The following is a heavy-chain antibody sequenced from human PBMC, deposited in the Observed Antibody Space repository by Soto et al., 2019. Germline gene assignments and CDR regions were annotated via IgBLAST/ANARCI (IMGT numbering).Heavy chain of an antibody. CDR3: ARDVIAPPNYFDP. D-gene: IGHD4-4*01. J-gene: IGHJ5*02. CDR2: IFSADNT. CDR1: GFTVSSNY. V-gene: IGHV3-53*01. Sequence: PGGSLRLSCAASGFTVSSNYLSWVRQAPGKGLEWVSVIFSADNTHYADSVKGRFTISRDNSKNTVFLQMNSLRAEDTAVYYCARDVIAPPNYFDPWGQGTLVTVSS.